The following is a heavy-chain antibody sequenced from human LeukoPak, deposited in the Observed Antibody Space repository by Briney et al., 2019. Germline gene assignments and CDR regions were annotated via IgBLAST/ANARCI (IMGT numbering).Heavy chain of an antibody. D-gene: IGHD3-3*01. CDR3: ARGGVSDFWSGYYPYYFDY. CDR2: IYTSGST. CDR1: GGSISSYY. J-gene: IGHJ4*02. Sequence: SETLSLTCTVSGGSISSYYWSWIRQPAGKGLEWIGRIYTSGSTNYNPSLKSRVTMSVDTSKNQFSLKLSSVTAADTAVYYCARGGVSDFWSGYYPYYFDYWGQGTLVTVSS. V-gene: IGHV4-4*07.